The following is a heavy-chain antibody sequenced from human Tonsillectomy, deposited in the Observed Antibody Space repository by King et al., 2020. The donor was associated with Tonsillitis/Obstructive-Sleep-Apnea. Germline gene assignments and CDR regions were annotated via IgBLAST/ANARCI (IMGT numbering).Heavy chain of an antibody. Sequence: VQLQQWGAGLLKPSETLSLTCAVYGGSFSGYYWSWIRQPPGKGLEWIGEINHSGSTNYNPSLKSRVTISVDTSKNQFSLKLSSVTAADTAVYYCASSPAIYDFWSGYYTYYYYMDVWGKGTTVTVSS. CDR1: GGSFSGYY. V-gene: IGHV4-34*01. D-gene: IGHD3-3*01. CDR3: ASSPAIYDFWSGYYTYYYYMDV. CDR2: INHSGST. J-gene: IGHJ6*03.